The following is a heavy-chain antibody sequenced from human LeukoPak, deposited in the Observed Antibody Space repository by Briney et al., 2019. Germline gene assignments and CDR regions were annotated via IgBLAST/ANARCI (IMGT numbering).Heavy chain of an antibody. CDR1: GGSISSSSYY. V-gene: IGHV4-39*07. J-gene: IGHJ4*02. Sequence: SETLSLTCTVSGGSISSSSYYWGWIRQPPGKGLEWIGSIYYSGSTYYNPSLKSRVTISVDTSKNQFSLKLSSVTAADTAVYYCAGGRRGYSGYDPRRYFDYWGQGTLVTASS. CDR2: IYYSGST. CDR3: AGGRRGYSGYDPRRYFDY. D-gene: IGHD5-12*01.